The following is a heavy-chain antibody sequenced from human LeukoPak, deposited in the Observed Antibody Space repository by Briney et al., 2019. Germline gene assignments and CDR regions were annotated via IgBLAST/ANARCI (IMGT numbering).Heavy chain of an antibody. CDR2: IGPGPSRT. J-gene: IGHJ4*02. V-gene: IGHV3-21*01. CDR3: ASLSGSYGDDY. CDR1: GFAFTAYG. Sequence: GGSLRLSCAASGFAFTAYGMNWVRQAPGKGLEWLSYIGPGPSRTYYADSVRGRFVISRDDAKNSLYLQMSSLRAEDTAVYYCASLSGSYGDDYWGQGTLVTVSS. D-gene: IGHD1-26*01.